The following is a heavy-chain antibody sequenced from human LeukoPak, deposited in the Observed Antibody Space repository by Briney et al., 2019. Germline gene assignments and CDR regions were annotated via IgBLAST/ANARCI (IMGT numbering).Heavy chain of an antibody. J-gene: IGHJ6*02. CDR1: GYRFTSYW. V-gene: IGHV5-51*01. D-gene: IGHD6-19*01. CDR3: TRRIAVSGIGYYGMDV. Sequence: GESLKISCKGSGYRFTSYWIGWVRQMPGKGLEWMGIIYPGDSDTRYNPSFQGQVTISVDKSISTAYLQWSSLKASDTAMYYCTRRIAVSGIGYYGMDVWGQGTTVTVSS. CDR2: IYPGDSDT.